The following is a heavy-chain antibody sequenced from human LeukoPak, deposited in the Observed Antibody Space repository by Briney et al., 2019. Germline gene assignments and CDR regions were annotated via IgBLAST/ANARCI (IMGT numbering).Heavy chain of an antibody. V-gene: IGHV3-30-3*01. Sequence: GGSLRLSCVASGFTFSNYAFHWVRQAPGKGLEWVALISYEGGNKHYADSVKGRFTISRDNSKNTEYLQMNSLRTEDTAVYYCARGGDYGSGSFRWRHLDCWGQGTLVTVSS. CDR1: GFTFSNYA. CDR2: ISYEGGNK. CDR3: ARGGDYGSGSFRWRHLDC. D-gene: IGHD3-10*01. J-gene: IGHJ4*02.